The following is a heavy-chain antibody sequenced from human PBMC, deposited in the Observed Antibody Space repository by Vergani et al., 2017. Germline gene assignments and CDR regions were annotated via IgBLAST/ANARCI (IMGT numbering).Heavy chain of an antibody. V-gene: IGHV3-49*03. D-gene: IGHD3-10*01. CDR2: IRSKAYGGTT. J-gene: IGHJ4*02. CDR3: AKHAYYYGSGRGDY. CDR1: GFTFGDYA. Sequence: EVQLVESGGGLVQPGRSLRLSCTASGFTFGDYAMSWFRQAPGKGLEWVGFIRSKAYGGTTEYAASVKGRFTISRDDSKSIAYLQMNSLKTEDTAVYYCAKHAYYYGSGRGDYWGQGTLVTVSS.